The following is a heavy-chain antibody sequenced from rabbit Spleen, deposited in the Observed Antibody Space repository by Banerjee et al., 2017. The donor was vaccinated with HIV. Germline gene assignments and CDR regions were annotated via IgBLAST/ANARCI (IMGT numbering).Heavy chain of an antibody. CDR3: ARDADGSSIYWSYNI. CDR2: ISSSGST. J-gene: IGHJ4*02. V-gene: IGHV1S69*01. D-gene: IGHD8-1*01. CDR1: GIDLSSYA. Sequence: QSVEESGGRLVTPGTPLTLTCTVSGIDLSSYAMGWVRQAPGKGLEYIGIISSSGSTYYANWAKGRFTISKTSSSTVDLKITSPTTEDTATYFCARDADGSSIYWSYNIWGPGTLVTVS.